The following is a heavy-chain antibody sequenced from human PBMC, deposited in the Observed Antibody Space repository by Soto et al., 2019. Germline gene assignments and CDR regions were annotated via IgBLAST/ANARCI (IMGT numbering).Heavy chain of an antibody. J-gene: IGHJ4*02. CDR3: AKEIGDILTGYDY. Sequence: EVQLLESGGGLVQPGGSLRLSCEASGFTFSSHAMSWVRQAPGKGLKWVSGLSGSGGSTYYADSVQGRFTISRDSSKHTLFLQMNSLRAEDTAVYYCAKEIGDILTGYDYGDQGTLVTVAS. V-gene: IGHV3-23*01. CDR1: GFTFSSHA. CDR2: LSGSGGST. D-gene: IGHD3-9*01.